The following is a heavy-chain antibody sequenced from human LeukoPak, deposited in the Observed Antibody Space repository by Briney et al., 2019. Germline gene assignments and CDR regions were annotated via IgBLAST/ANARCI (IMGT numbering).Heavy chain of an antibody. Sequence: ASVKVSCKASGYTFTSYAMHWVRQAPGQRLEWMGWINAGNGNTEYSQKFQGRVTITRDTSASTAYMELSSLRSEDTAVYYCARDHEDILTGFDYWGQGTLVTVSS. CDR3: ARDHEDILTGFDY. V-gene: IGHV1-3*01. CDR2: INAGNGNT. CDR1: GYTFTSYA. D-gene: IGHD3-9*01. J-gene: IGHJ4*02.